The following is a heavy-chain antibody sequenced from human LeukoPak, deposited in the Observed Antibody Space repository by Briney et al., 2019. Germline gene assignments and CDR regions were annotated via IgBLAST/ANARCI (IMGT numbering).Heavy chain of an antibody. CDR1: GFTFRNYG. CDR3: ARGNGLAAMVIIQYYYMDV. D-gene: IGHD5-18*01. V-gene: IGHV3-21*01. J-gene: IGHJ6*03. Sequence: GGSLRLSCVASGFTFRNYGMNWVRQAPGKGLEWVSSISSSSSYIYYADSVKGRFTISRDNAKNSLYLQMNSLRAEDTAVYYCARGNGLAAMVIIQYYYMDVWGKGTTVTVSS. CDR2: ISSSSSYI.